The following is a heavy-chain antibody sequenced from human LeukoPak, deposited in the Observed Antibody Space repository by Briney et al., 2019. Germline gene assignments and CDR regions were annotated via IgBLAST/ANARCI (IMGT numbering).Heavy chain of an antibody. CDR2: IWYDGSNK. V-gene: IGHV3-33*01. J-gene: IGHJ6*04. CDR3: ARDDEDIVVVPAAIYYGMDV. CDR1: GFTFSSYG. D-gene: IGHD2-2*01. Sequence: GGSLRLSCAASGFTFSSYGMHWVRQAPGKGLEWVAVIWYDGSNKYYADSVKGRFTISRGNSKNTLYLQMNSLRAEDTAVYYCARDDEDIVVVPAAIYYGMDVWGKGTTVTVSS.